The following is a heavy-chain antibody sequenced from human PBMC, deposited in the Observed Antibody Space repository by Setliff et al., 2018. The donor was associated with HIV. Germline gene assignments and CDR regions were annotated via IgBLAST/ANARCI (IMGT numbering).Heavy chain of an antibody. CDR2: IYHGGST. J-gene: IGHJ3*02. D-gene: IGHD1-7*01. V-gene: IGHV4-39*01. CDR1: GGSISSGAYD. CDR3: ARHGGITGTTDAFDI. Sequence: SETLSLTCTVPGGSISSGAYDWGWIRQPPGKGLEWIGSIYHGGSTYYNPSLKSRVTISVDTSKNQFSLKLGSVTAADTAVYYCARHGGITGTTDAFDIWGQGTMVTVSS.